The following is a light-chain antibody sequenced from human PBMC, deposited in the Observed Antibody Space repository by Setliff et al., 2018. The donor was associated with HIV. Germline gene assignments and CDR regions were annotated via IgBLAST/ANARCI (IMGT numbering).Light chain of an antibody. CDR1: SSDVGGFDY. CDR2: DVN. CDR3: SSYSSISTQI. V-gene: IGLV2-11*01. J-gene: IGLJ1*01. Sequence: QSVLTQPRSVAGSPGQSVTISCTGSSSDVGGFDYVSWFQRLPGEAPRLIIFDVNKRPSGVPARFSGSKSGNSASLTISGLQAEDEADYYCSSYSSISTQIFGTGTKVTVL.